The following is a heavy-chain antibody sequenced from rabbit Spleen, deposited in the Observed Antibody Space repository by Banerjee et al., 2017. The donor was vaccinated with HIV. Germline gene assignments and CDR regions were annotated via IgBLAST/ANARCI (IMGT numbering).Heavy chain of an antibody. CDR3: ARGAWSDDCMNL. D-gene: IGHD2-1*01. J-gene: IGHJ4*01. V-gene: IGHV1S45*01. CDR1: GFSLTSSYD. CDR2: IYTGNDKT. Sequence: QEQLVESGGGLVQPGTSLTLTCTASGFSLTSSYDMCWVRQAPGKGLEWVGCIYTGNDKTYYASWAKGRFTISKTSSTTVTLQMTSLTAADTATYFCARGAWSDDCMNLWGPGTLVTVS.